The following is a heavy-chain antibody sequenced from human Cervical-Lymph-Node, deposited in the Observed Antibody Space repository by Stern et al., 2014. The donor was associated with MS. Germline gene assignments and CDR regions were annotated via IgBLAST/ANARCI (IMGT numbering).Heavy chain of an antibody. V-gene: IGHV4-59*01. CDR2: IYYSGTT. Sequence: QVQLQESGPGLLRPSETLSLTFTVSGASITSYYWSWIRQPQGKGLEWIGYIYYSGTTNYNASLKGRVAISIDTSKTQFSLRLSSVTAADTAVYYCARATDLWGQGTLVTVSS. J-gene: IGHJ5*02. CDR1: GASITSYY. CDR3: ARATDL.